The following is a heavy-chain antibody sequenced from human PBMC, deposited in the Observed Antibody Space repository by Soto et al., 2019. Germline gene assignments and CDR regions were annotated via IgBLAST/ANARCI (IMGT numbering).Heavy chain of an antibody. CDR3: AHYSSSWYYYYYMDV. CDR2: ISGSGGST. Sequence: PGGSLRLSCAASGFTFSSYAMSWVRQAPGKGLEWVSAISGSGGSTYYADSVKGRFTISRDNSKNTLYLQMNSLRAEYTAVYYCAHYSSSWYYYYYMDVWGKGTTVTVSS. V-gene: IGHV3-23*01. D-gene: IGHD6-13*01. J-gene: IGHJ6*03. CDR1: GFTFSSYA.